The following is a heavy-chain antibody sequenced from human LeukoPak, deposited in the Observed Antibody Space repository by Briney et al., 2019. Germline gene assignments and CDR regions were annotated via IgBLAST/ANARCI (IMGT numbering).Heavy chain of an antibody. CDR1: GFTFSSYG. CDR2: IWYDGSNK. CDR3: AKAPMYYYDSSATPFDY. V-gene: IGHV3-33*03. D-gene: IGHD3-22*01. J-gene: IGHJ4*02. Sequence: GGSLRLSCAASGFTFSSYGMHWVRQAPGKGLEWVAVIWYDGSNKYYADSVKGRFTISRDNAKNSLYLQMNSLRAEDTALYYCAKAPMYYYDSSATPFDYWGQGTLVTVSS.